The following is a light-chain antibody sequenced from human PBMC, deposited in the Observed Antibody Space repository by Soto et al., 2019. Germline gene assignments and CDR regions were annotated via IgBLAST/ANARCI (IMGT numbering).Light chain of an antibody. CDR3: QQLNTYPIT. Sequence: DIQMTQSPSTLSASVGDIVIITCRASQGISSYVAWLQQKPGKAPNLLIYAASTLQSGVPSRFSGSGSGTEFTLTISSLQPEDFATYYCQQLNTYPITFGQGTRLEIK. J-gene: IGKJ5*01. CDR2: AAS. CDR1: QGISSY. V-gene: IGKV1-9*01.